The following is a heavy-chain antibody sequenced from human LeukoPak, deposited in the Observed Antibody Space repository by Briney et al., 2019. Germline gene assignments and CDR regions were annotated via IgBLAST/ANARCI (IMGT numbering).Heavy chain of an antibody. J-gene: IGHJ4*02. CDR2: MYYSGST. CDR3: ASNEWSGYYFDY. V-gene: IGHV4-39*01. Sequence: SETLSLTCTVSGGSISTSSYYWGWVRQPPGKGLEWIGSMYYSGSTYYNPSLKSRVTISVDTSKNQFSLKLSSVTAADTALYYCASNEWSGYYFDYWGQGTLVTVSS. CDR1: GGSISTSSYY. D-gene: IGHD3-3*01.